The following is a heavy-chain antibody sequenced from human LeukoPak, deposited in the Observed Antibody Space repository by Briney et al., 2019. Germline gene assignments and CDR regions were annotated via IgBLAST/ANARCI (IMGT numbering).Heavy chain of an antibody. J-gene: IGHJ3*02. D-gene: IGHD2-15*01. Sequence: PGGSLRLSCAVSGFTFDDYAMHWVRHVPGKGLQWVSGISSNGDTTGYADSVKGRFTISRDNAKNSLYLQMNSLRAEDMALYYCAKGVAPPAYDAFDIWGQGTMVTVSS. CDR2: ISSNGDTT. V-gene: IGHV3-9*03. CDR3: AKGVAPPAYDAFDI. CDR1: GFTFDDYA.